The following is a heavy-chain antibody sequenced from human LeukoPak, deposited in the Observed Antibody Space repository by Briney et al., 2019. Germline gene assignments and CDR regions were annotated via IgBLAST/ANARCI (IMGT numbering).Heavy chain of an antibody. V-gene: IGHV1-69*04. CDR1: GGTFSSYA. CDR2: IIPILGIA. D-gene: IGHD1-26*01. Sequence: SVKVSCKASGGTFSSYAISWVRQAPGQGLEWMGRIIPILGIANYAQKFQGRVTITADKSTSTAYMELSSLRSEDTAVYYCASSFVGSTLLQGYWGQGTLVTVSS. CDR3: ASSFVGSTLLQGY. J-gene: IGHJ4*02.